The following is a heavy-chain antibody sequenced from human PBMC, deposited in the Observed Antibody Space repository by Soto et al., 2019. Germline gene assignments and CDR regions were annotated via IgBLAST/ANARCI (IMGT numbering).Heavy chain of an antibody. CDR2: ISSDGSDK. D-gene: IGHD2-15*01. CDR3: AEGCEVARQELDY. CDR1: GFTFSNFG. J-gene: IGHJ4*02. V-gene: IGHV3-30*18. Sequence: QVQLVESGGGVVQPGRSLRLSCAASGFTFSNFGMHWVRQAPGKGLEWVAVISSDGSDKYYSDSVKGRFTISRDNSKNTLFLQMNSLKVEDTAVYYCAEGCEVARQELDYWGQGTLVTVCS.